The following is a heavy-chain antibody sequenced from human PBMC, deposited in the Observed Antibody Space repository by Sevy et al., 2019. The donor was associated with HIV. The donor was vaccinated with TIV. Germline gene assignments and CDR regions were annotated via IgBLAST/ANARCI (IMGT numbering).Heavy chain of an antibody. CDR2: VKEDKSEI. V-gene: IGHV3-7*01. CDR3: ARDRYGSI. Sequence: GGSLRLSCAASGFTFTNYWMTWVRQAPGKGLEWVANVKEDKSEIYYVNSVEGRFTISRDNAKNSLYLQMNSLRVEDTGVYYCARDRYGSIWGQGTTVTVSS. J-gene: IGHJ6*02. CDR1: GFTFTNYW. D-gene: IGHD1-26*01.